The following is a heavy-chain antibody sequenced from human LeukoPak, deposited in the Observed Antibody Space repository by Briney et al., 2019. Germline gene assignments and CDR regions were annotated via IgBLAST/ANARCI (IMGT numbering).Heavy chain of an antibody. D-gene: IGHD5-24*01. J-gene: IGHJ4*02. CDR1: GGSISSSSYY. CDR2: IYYSGST. V-gene: IGHV4-39*01. Sequence: PSETLSLTCTVSGGSISSSSYYWGWIRQPPGKGLEWIGSIYYSGSTYYNPSLKSRVTISVDTSKNQFSLKLSSVTAADTAVYYCASDRSDGWHPKGFQDYWGQGTLVTVSS. CDR3: ASDRSDGWHPKGFQDY.